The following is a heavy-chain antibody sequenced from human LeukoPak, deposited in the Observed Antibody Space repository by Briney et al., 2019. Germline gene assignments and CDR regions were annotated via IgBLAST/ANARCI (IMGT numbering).Heavy chain of an antibody. D-gene: IGHD3-22*01. CDR1: GFTFSSYG. J-gene: IGHJ3*02. Sequence: PEGSLRLSCAASGFTFSSYGMHWVRQAPGKGLEWVAVIWYDGSNKYYADSVKGRFTISRDNSKNTLYLQMNSLRAEDTAVYYCAREKYYYDSSGYYGAFDIWGQGTMVTVSS. CDR3: AREKYYYDSSGYYGAFDI. V-gene: IGHV3-33*01. CDR2: IWYDGSNK.